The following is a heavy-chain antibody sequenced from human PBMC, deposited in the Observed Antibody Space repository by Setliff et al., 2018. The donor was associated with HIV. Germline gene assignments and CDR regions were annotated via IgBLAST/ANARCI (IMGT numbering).Heavy chain of an antibody. CDR1: GFRFRTYA. Sequence: GGSLRLSCVASGFRFRTYAMSWVRQSQGKGLEWVSLISGDGGRATHYSDSVKGRFTISRDNSKNTLHLQMNSLRAEDTALYYCAKDMEYDTSVYYHWYFDLWGRGALVTVSS. CDR2: ISGDGGRAT. J-gene: IGHJ2*01. CDR3: AKDMEYDTSVYYHWYFDL. V-gene: IGHV3-23*01. D-gene: IGHD3-22*01.